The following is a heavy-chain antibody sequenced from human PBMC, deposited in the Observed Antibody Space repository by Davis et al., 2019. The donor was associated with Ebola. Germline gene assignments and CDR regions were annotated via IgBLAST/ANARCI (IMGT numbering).Heavy chain of an antibody. V-gene: IGHV4-34*01. CDR3: ARQSSSSWGDY. CDR2: INHSGST. Sequence: SETLSLTCIVSGGSISSYYWSWIRQPPGKGLEWIGEINHSGSTNYNPSLKSRVTISVDTSKNQFSLKLSSVTAADTAVYYCARQSSSSWGDYWGQGTLVAVSS. CDR1: GGSISSYY. J-gene: IGHJ4*02. D-gene: IGHD6-6*01.